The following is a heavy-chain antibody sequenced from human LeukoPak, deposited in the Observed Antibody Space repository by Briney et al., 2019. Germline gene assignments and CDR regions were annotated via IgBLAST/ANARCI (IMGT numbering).Heavy chain of an antibody. CDR2: IYYSGST. J-gene: IGHJ5*02. CDR3: ARVFDL. Sequence: SETLSLTCTVSGGSISSYYWSWIRQPPVKGLEWIGYIYYSGSTNYSPSLKSRVTISVDTSKNHFSLKLSSATAADTAVYYCARVFDLWGQGTLVTVSS. V-gene: IGHV4-59*08. CDR1: GGSISSYY.